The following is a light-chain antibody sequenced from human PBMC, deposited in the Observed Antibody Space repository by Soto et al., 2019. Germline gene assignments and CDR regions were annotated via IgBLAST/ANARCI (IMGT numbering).Light chain of an antibody. V-gene: IGKV3-20*01. CDR3: QQYGRSLT. J-gene: IGKJ3*01. Sequence: PGERATLSCRASQSVSSNYLAWYQQKPGQAPRLLIYDASSRATGIPDRFSGSGSGTDFTLTIRGLEPEDFAVYYCQQYGRSLTFGPGTKVDIK. CDR2: DAS. CDR1: QSVSSNY.